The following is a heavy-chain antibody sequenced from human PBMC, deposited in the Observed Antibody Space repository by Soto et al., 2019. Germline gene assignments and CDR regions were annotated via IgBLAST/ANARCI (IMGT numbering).Heavy chain of an antibody. D-gene: IGHD2-21*01. CDR1: GFTFNNYG. CDR3: AKDRADSWTIHV. V-gene: IGHV3-23*01. CDR2: IDGPGGRI. Sequence: EVQLLESGGHLVQPGGSLRLSCAASGFTFNNYGVNWVRQAPGKGLEWVSNIDGPGGRILYADSVKGRFTISRDNSKNTLYLQMNSLRAEDTAVYYCAKDRADSWTIHVWGKGTTVAVSS. J-gene: IGHJ6*04.